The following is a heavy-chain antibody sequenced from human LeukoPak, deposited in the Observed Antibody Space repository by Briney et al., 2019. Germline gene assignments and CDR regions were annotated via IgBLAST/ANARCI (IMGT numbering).Heavy chain of an antibody. V-gene: IGHV5-51*01. CDR2: IYPDDSEI. CDR3: ARQAYSSGWFDY. Sequence: GESLKISCKGSGYSFTSYWIGWVRPMPGKGLEWMGIIYPDDSEIRYSPSFEGQVTISADKSINTAYLHWSSLKASDTAMYYCARQAYSSGWFDYWGQGTLVTVSS. D-gene: IGHD6-19*01. CDR1: GYSFTSYW. J-gene: IGHJ4*02.